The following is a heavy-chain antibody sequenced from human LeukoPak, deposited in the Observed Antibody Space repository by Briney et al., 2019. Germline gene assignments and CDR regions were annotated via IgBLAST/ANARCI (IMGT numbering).Heavy chain of an antibody. CDR1: GFTFSNYA. Sequence: GGSLRLSCAASGFTFSNYAMHWVRQAPGKGLEYVSVISSNGGNIFYGNSVKGRFTISRDNSMNTLLLQMNRLRAEDTALYYCARERVARGTTIINYPFDPWGQGTLVTVSS. J-gene: IGHJ5*02. D-gene: IGHD1-7*01. V-gene: IGHV3-64*01. CDR2: ISSNGGNI. CDR3: ARERVARGTTIINYPFDP.